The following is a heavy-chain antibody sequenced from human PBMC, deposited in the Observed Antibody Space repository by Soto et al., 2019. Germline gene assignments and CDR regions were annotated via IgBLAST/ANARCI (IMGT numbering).Heavy chain of an antibody. CDR1: GYSFTSYW. D-gene: IGHD5-18*01. CDR3: ARPSRRGYSYAYGPLHX. V-gene: IGHV5-51*01. CDR2: IYHGDSDT. Sequence: PGESLKISCKGSGYSFTSYWIGWVRQMPGKGLEWMGIIYHGDSDTSYSPSFQGQVTISADKSIRTAYLQWSSLKASDTAMYYCARPSRRGYSYAYGPLHXWGQGTLVTVSX. J-gene: IGHJ4*02.